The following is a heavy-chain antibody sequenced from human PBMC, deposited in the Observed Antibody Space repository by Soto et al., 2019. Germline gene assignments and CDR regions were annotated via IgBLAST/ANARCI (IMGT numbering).Heavy chain of an antibody. J-gene: IGHJ6*03. CDR1: GFTFSSYA. CDR3: AKEMIGPDYHYYYYMDV. Sequence: GGSLRLSCAASGFTFSSYAMSWVRQAPGKGLEWVSAISGSGGSTYYADSVKGRFTISRDNSKNTLYLQMNSLRAEDTAVYYRAKEMIGPDYHYYYYMDVWGKGTTVTVSS. D-gene: IGHD3-16*01. CDR2: ISGSGGST. V-gene: IGHV3-23*01.